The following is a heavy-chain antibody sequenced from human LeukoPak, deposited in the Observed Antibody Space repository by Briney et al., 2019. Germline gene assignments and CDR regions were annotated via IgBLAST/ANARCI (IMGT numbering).Heavy chain of an antibody. CDR1: GGSFSGYY. V-gene: IGHV4-34*01. CDR2: INHSGSN. CDR3: ASGRAGARNWNPGY. Sequence: PSETLSLTCAVYGGSFSGYYWSWIRQPPGKGLEWMGEINHSGSNNYNPSLKSRVTISVNTSKNQFSLRLSSVSAADPAVYYWASGRAGARNWNPGYWGQGTLVTVSS. D-gene: IGHD1-1*01. J-gene: IGHJ4*02.